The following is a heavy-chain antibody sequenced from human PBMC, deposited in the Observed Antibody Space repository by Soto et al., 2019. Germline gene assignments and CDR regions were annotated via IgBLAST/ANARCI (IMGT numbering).Heavy chain of an antibody. CDR1: GFTFYDYA. D-gene: IGHD3-10*01. J-gene: IGHJ6*02. V-gene: IGHV3-9*01. CDR2: ISWNSGSI. Sequence: GGSLRLSCAASGFTFYDYAMHWCRQSPGKGLEWVSGISWNSGSIGYADSVKGRFTISRDNAKNSLYLQMNSLRAEDTALYYCAKDSGKGRGYYYGMDVWGQGTTVTVSS. CDR3: AKDSGKGRGYYYGMDV.